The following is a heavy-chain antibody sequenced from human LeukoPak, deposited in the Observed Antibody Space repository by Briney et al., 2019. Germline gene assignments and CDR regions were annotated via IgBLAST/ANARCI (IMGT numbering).Heavy chain of an antibody. J-gene: IGHJ5*02. CDR2: ISYDGSNK. Sequence: GGSLRLSCAASGLTFSSYAMHWVRQAPGKGLEWVAVISYDGSNKYYADSVKGRFTISRDNSKNTLYLQMNSLRAEDTAVYYCARGTPNWFDPWGQGTLVTVSS. V-gene: IGHV3-30-3*01. CDR1: GLTFSSYA. CDR3: ARGTPNWFDP.